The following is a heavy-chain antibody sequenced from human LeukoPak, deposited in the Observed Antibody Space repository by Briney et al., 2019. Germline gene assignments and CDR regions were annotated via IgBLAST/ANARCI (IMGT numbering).Heavy chain of an antibody. CDR1: GLTFSTSG. J-gene: IGHJ4*02. V-gene: IGHV3-66*02. CDR2: IYSGGST. D-gene: IGHD2-2*01. Sequence: GGSLRLSCTASGLTFSTSGFNWVRQAPGKGLEWVSVIYSGGSTYYADSVKGRFTISRDNSKNTLYLQMNSLRAEDTAVYYAAAMNYWGQGTLVTVSS. CDR3: AAMNY.